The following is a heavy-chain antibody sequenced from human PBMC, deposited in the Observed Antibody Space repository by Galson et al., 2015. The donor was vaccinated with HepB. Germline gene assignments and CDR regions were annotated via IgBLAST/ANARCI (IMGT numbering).Heavy chain of an antibody. V-gene: IGHV2-5*02. J-gene: IGHJ4*01. CDR1: GFPLTTSGVI. D-gene: IGHD1-1*01. CDR3: AHSTTNWAVGFDY. Sequence: PALVKPTQTLTLTCTFSGFPLTTSGVIVGWIRQPPGKALEWLALIYWDDDKRYSPSLRSSLTITKGTSKNQVVLTMTNMDPMDTATYYCAHSTTNWAVGFDYWGQGILVTVSA. CDR2: IYWDDDK.